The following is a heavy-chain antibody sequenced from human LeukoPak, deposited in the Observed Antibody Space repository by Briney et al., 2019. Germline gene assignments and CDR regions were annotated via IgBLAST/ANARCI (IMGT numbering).Heavy chain of an antibody. Sequence: GASVKDSCKVSGYTLTELSMHWVRQAPGKGLEWMGGFDPEDGETIYAQKLQGRVTMTTDTSTSTAYMELRSLRSDDTAVYYCAREYCSGGSCYGPDYWGQGTLVTVSS. J-gene: IGHJ4*02. V-gene: IGHV1-24*01. CDR2: FDPEDGET. D-gene: IGHD2-15*01. CDR3: AREYCSGGSCYGPDY. CDR1: GYTLTELS.